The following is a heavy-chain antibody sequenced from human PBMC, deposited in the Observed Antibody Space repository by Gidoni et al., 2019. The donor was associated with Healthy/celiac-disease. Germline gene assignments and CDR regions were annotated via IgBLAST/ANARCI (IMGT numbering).Heavy chain of an antibody. D-gene: IGHD1-26*01. CDR2: ISGSGGST. J-gene: IGHJ4*02. CDR3: AKRMGSKGSYISDTYFDY. CDR1: GFTFSSYA. Sequence: EVQLLESGGGLVQPGGSLRLSCSASGFTFSSYAMSWVRQAPGTGLEWVSAISGSGGSTYYADSVKGRFTISRDNSKNTLYLQMNSLRAEDTAVYYCAKRMGSKGSYISDTYFDYWGQGTLVTVSS. V-gene: IGHV3-23*01.